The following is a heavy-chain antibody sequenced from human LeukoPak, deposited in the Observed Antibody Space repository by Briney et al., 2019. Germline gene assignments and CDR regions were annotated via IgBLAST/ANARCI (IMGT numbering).Heavy chain of an antibody. V-gene: IGHV3-23*01. Sequence: GGSLRLSCVGSGFTSIAYDLTWARQAPGKGLEWVSGISGGGVTTYYADSVKGRFTISRDNSKNTLYLQMNSLRADDTAIYYCARNQQLGGHSYYYYGMDVWGQGTTVTVSS. CDR1: GFTSIAYD. CDR3: ARNQQLGGHSYYYYGMDV. D-gene: IGHD3-16*01. J-gene: IGHJ6*02. CDR2: ISGGGVTT.